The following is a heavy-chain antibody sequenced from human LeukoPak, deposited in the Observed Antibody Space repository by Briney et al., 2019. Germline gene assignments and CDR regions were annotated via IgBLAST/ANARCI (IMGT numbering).Heavy chain of an antibody. CDR3: AKDQGYSYYYLDY. J-gene: IGHJ4*02. D-gene: IGHD5-18*01. CDR2: INGNGAST. CDR1: GFTFDTHA. V-gene: IGHV3-23*01. Sequence: GGSLRLSCVASGFTFDTHAMSWVRQAPGKGLEWVSGINGNGASTYYSDSVKGRFTISRDNSKNTLYLQMSTLRAEDTAVYYCAKDQGYSYYYLDYWGQGTLVTVSS.